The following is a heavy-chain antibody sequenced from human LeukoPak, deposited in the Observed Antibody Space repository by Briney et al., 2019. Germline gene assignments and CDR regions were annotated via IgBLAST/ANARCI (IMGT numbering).Heavy chain of an antibody. CDR1: GGSISSGDYY. CDR2: IYYSGST. CDR3: AREGVVVPAAMNGFDP. Sequence: PSETLSLTCTVSGGSISSGDYYWSWIRQPPGKGLEWIGYIYYSGSTYYNPSLKSRVTISVDTSKNQFSLKLSSVTAADTAAYYCAREGVVVPAAMNGFDPWGQGTLVTVSS. D-gene: IGHD2-2*01. V-gene: IGHV4-30-4*01. J-gene: IGHJ5*02.